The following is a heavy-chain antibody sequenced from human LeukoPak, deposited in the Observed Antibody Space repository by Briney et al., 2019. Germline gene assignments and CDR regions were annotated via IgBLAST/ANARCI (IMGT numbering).Heavy chain of an antibody. J-gene: IGHJ4*02. CDR1: GYTFTSHD. CDR2: INPNSGGT. D-gene: IGHD5-12*01. Sequence: ASVKVSCKASGYTFTSHDINWVRQATGQGLEWMGWINPNSGGTKYAQKFQGRVTMTRDTSISTVYMELSRPRSDDTAVYYCARGWLLDIRKDYWGQGTLVTVSS. V-gene: IGHV1-2*02. CDR3: ARGWLLDIRKDY.